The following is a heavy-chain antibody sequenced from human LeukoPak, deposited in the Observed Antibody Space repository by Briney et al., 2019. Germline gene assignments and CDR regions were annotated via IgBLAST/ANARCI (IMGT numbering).Heavy chain of an antibody. Sequence: SETLSLTCTVSGGSINSYYWSWIRQSAGKGLEWIGRIYTSGSTPDYSPSLQSRVTMSVDTSKNQFSLKLSSVTAADTAVYYCARVAGIYCSSTSCPSPYYYYMDVWGKGTTVTVSS. D-gene: IGHD2-2*01. V-gene: IGHV4-4*07. CDR3: ARVAGIYCSSTSCPSPYYYYMDV. J-gene: IGHJ6*03. CDR2: IYTSGSTP. CDR1: GGSINSYY.